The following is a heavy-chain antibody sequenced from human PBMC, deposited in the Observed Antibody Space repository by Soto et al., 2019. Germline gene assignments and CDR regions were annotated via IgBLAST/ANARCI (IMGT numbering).Heavy chain of an antibody. CDR1: GFTFSSYA. V-gene: IGHV3-23*01. D-gene: IGHD6-13*01. J-gene: IGHJ4*02. CDR2: ISGIGDYT. Sequence: PGGSLRLSCAASGFTFSSYAMTWVRQAPGKGLEWVSSISGIGDYTYFADSVKGRFTISRDNSKDTLYLQMNSLRAGDTAVYYCAKDLELSSSWPLDYRGQGTLVTVS. CDR3: AKDLELSSSWPLDY.